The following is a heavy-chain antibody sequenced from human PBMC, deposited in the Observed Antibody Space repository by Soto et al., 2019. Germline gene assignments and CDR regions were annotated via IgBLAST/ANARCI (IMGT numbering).Heavy chain of an antibody. CDR2: IYYSGST. V-gene: IGHV4-30-4*01. CDR1: GGSISSGDYY. D-gene: IGHD3-22*01. CDR3: ARVLGNGADYYDSSGYYGPTH. Sequence: SETLSLTCTVSGGSISSGDYYWSWIRQPPGKGLEWIGYIYYSGSTYYNPSLKSRVTISVDTSKNQFSLKLSSVTAADTAVYYCARVLGNGADYYDSSGYYGPTHWGQGTLVTVS. J-gene: IGHJ4*02.